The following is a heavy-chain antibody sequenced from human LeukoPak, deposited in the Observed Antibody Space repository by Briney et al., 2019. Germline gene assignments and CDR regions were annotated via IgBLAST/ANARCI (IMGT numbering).Heavy chain of an antibody. CDR2: IYYSGST. CDR1: GGSISSYY. V-gene: IGHV4-59*01. J-gene: IGHJ4*02. CDR3: ARGGGRGVNFDY. D-gene: IGHD1-26*01. Sequence: PSETLSLTCTVSGGSISSYYWSWIRQPPGKGLEWIGYIYYSGSTNYNPSLKSRVTISVDTSKNQFSLKLSSVTAADTAVYYCARGGGRGVNFDYWGQGTLVTVSS.